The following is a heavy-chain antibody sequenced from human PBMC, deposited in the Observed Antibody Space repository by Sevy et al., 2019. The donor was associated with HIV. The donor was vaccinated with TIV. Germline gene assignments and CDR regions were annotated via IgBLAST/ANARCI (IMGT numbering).Heavy chain of an antibody. CDR1: GYTFTDYY. Sequence: ASVKVSCKASGYTFTDYYIHWVRQAPGQGLEWVVWINPDSDGTTYAQKFQGRVIMTRDKSITTVYMELRSLRSDDTGVFYCVRSGFAYGAGPSPHYYGMGVWGQGTTVTVSS. D-gene: IGHD3-10*01. J-gene: IGHJ6*02. CDR2: INPDSDGT. CDR3: VRSGFAYGAGPSPHYYGMGV. V-gene: IGHV1-2*02.